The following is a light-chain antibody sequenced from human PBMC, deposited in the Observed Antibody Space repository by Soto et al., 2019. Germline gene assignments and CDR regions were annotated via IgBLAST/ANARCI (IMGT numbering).Light chain of an antibody. CDR2: GNS. CDR3: QPYANSLRGVV. Sequence: QSVLTQPPSVSGAPGQRVTISCTGSSSNIGAGYDVHWYQQLPGTAPKLLIYGNSNRPSGVPDRFSGSKSGTSASLAITGLQGEDVGNYYPQPYANSLRGVVFGGGPHLTVL. CDR1: SSNIGAGYD. V-gene: IGLV1-40*01. J-gene: IGLJ2*01.